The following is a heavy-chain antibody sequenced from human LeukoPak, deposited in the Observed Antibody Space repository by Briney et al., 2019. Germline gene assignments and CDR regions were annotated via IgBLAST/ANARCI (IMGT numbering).Heavy chain of an antibody. Sequence: GGSLRLSCAASGFTFDDYGMSWVRQAPGKGLEWVSGINWNGGSTGYADSVKGRFTISRDNAKNSLYLQMNSLGAEDTALYYCASAGSGYYEYFQHWGQGTLVTVSS. V-gene: IGHV3-20*04. CDR1: GFTFDDYG. D-gene: IGHD5-12*01. CDR2: INWNGGST. J-gene: IGHJ1*01. CDR3: ASAGSGYYEYFQH.